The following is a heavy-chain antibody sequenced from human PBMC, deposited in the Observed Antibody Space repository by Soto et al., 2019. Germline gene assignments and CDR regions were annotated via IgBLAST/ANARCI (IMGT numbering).Heavy chain of an antibody. V-gene: IGHV4-39*01. Sequence: SENLSLTCTVSGASIISSNYYWAWIRQPPGTGLEWIGTIYYTGSTNYNPSLKSRITMSVDTSKSQFSLTLSSVTAADTAVYYCARLNKPGWFDPWGQGTLVTVS. CDR3: ARLNKPGWFDP. CDR1: GASIISSNYY. CDR2: IYYTGST. J-gene: IGHJ5*02.